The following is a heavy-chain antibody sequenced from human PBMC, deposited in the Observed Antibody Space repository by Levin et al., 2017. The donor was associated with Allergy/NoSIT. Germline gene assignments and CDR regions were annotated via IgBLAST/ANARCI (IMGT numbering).Heavy chain of an antibody. Sequence: SCPVSGGSISSGGYYWSWIRQHPGKGLEWIGYIYYSGSTYYNPSLKSRVTISVDTSKNQFSLKLSSVTAADTAVYYCARERDTEFGPVNDYWGQGTLVTVSS. D-gene: IGHD5-18*01. J-gene: IGHJ4*02. CDR3: ARERDTEFGPVNDY. V-gene: IGHV4-31*03. CDR1: GGSISSGGYY. CDR2: IYYSGST.